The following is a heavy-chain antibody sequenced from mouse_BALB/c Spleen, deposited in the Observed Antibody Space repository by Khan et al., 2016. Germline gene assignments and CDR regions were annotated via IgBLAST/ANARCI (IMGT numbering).Heavy chain of an antibody. CDR2: ISNGGGST. V-gene: IGHV5-12-2*01. CDR1: GFTFSSYT. CDR3: ARLDYFDY. J-gene: IGHJ2*01. Sequence: EVELVESGGGLVQPGGSLKLSCAATGFTFSSYTMSWVRQTPEKRLEWVAYISNGGGSTYYPDTVTGRFTISRDNAKNTLYLQMSSLKSEDTAMYYCARLDYFDYWGQGTTLTVSS.